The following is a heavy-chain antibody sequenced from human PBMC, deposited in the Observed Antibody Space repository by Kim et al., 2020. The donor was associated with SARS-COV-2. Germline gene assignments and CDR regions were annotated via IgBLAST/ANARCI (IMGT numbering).Heavy chain of an antibody. D-gene: IGHD5-18*01. V-gene: IGHV4-34*01. CDR3: ARGRSRTAMVADPDY. CDR1: GGSFSGYY. Sequence: SETLSLTCAVYGGSFSGYYWSWIRQPPGKGLEWIGEINHSGSTNYNPSLKSRVTISVDTSKNQFSLKLSSVTAADTAVYYCARGRSRTAMVADPDYWGQGTLVTVSS. J-gene: IGHJ4*02. CDR2: INHSGST.